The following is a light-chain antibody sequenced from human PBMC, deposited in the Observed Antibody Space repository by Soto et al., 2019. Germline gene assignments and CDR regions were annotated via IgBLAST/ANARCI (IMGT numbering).Light chain of an antibody. J-gene: IGLJ3*02. V-gene: IGLV1-40*01. CDR1: NSNIGAGYD. CDR2: GNS. CDR3: QSYDSSLSGWV. Sequence: QPVLTQPPSVSGAPGQRVTISCTGYNSNIGAGYDVHWYQQLPGTAPKLLIYGNSNRPSGVPDRFSASKSGTSASLAITGLQAVDEADYYCQSYDSSLSGWVFGGGTKLTVL.